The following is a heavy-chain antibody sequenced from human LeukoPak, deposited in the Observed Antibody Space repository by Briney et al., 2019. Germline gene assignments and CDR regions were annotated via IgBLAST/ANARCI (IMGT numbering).Heavy chain of an antibody. CDR3: TTETGKWLRFLARESRYNYYYYMDV. CDR2: IKSKTDDGTT. CDR1: GFTFSNAC. J-gene: IGHJ6*03. D-gene: IGHD5-12*01. V-gene: IGHV3-15*01. Sequence: GGSLRLSCAASGFTFSNACMSWVRQAPGRGLEWVSRIKSKTDDGTTDYAAPVKGRFSISRDDSKNTLYLQMNSLKTEDTAVYYCTTETGKWLRFLARESRYNYYYYMDVWGKGTTVTISS.